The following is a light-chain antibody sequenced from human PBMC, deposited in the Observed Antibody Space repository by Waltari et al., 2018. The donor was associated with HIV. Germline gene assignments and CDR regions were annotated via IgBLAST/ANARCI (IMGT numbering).Light chain of an antibody. CDR2: RAT. Sequence: DIQMTQSPSPLSASVGDRVIPTCRPSQHINTLLAGYRQKPGKAPELLIYRATSLQRGVPSRFSGGAAGADFTLTIRSLQPDDVATYYCQQYHHFPFNFGPGTTVDI. CDR1: QHINTL. V-gene: IGKV1-5*03. CDR3: QQYHHFPFN. J-gene: IGKJ3*01.